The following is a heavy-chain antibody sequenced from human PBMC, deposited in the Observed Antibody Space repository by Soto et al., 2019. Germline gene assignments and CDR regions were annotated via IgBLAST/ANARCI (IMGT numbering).Heavy chain of an antibody. CDR2: ISYDGSNK. CDR1: GFTFSSYA. CDR3: ARDGSHYYDSSGRLFDY. Sequence: GGSLRLSCAASGFTFSSYAMHWVRQAPGKGLEWVAVISYDGSNKYYADSVKGRFTISRDNSKNTLYLQMNSLRAEDTAVYYCARDGSHYYDSSGRLFDYWGQGTLVTVSS. D-gene: IGHD3-22*01. V-gene: IGHV3-30-3*01. J-gene: IGHJ4*02.